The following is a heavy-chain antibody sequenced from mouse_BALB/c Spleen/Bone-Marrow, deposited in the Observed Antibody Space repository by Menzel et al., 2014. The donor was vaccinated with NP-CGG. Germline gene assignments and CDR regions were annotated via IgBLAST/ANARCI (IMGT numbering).Heavy chain of an antibody. CDR3: ARFYYYGSSYFDV. CDR2: ISDGGSYT. Sequence: DVKLVESGGGLVKPGGSLKLSCAASGFTFSDYYMYWVPQTPEKRLEWVATISDGGSYTYYPDSVKGRFTISRDNAKNNLYLQMSSLKSEDTAMYYCARFYYYGSSYFDVWGAGTTVTVSS. J-gene: IGHJ1*01. CDR1: GFTFSDYY. V-gene: IGHV5-4*02. D-gene: IGHD1-1*01.